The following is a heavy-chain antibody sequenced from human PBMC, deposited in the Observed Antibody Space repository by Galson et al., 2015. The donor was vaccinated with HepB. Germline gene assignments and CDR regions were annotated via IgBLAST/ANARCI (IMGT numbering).Heavy chain of an antibody. D-gene: IGHD6-13*01. CDR2: IRNRANNYAT. V-gene: IGHV3-73*01. J-gene: IGHJ6*02. Sequence: SLRLSCAASGFTFSGSGIHWVRLASGKGLEWVGRIRNRANNYATAYAASVRGRFTVSRDDSKNTAYRKMNSLRTEDTAVYYCTRPGYGSSWFLDYSHGMDIWDQGTTVIVS. CDR3: TRPGYGSSWFLDYSHGMDI. CDR1: GFTFSGSG.